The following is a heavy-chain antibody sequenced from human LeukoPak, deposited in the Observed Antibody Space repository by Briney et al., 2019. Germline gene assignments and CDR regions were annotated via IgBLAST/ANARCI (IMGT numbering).Heavy chain of an antibody. CDR2: INHSGST. CDR3: ARGRGDYVLSLFNYYYIDV. J-gene: IGHJ6*03. Sequence: SETLSLTCAVYGGSFSGYYWSWIRQPPGKGLEWIGEINHSGSTNYNPSLKSRVTISVDTSKNQFSLKLSSVTPADTAVYYCARGRGDYVLSLFNYYYIDVWGKGTTVTVSS. CDR1: GGSFSGYY. V-gene: IGHV4-34*01. D-gene: IGHD4-17*01.